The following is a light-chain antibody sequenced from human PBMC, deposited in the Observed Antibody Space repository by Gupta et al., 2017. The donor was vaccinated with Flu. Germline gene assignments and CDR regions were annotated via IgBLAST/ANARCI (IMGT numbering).Light chain of an antibody. CDR2: KAS. Sequence: DIQMTQSPSTLSASVGDRVTITCRGSQSVSNWLAWYQQKPGKAPKLLIDKASSLESGVPSRFSGSGSGTEFTLTISSLQADDFATYYCQQYNRHYHTFGQGTKLEIK. CDR3: QQYNRHYHT. CDR1: QSVSNW. J-gene: IGKJ2*01. V-gene: IGKV1-5*03.